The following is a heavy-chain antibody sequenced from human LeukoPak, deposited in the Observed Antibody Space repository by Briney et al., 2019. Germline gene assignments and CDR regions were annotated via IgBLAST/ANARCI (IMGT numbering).Heavy chain of an antibody. V-gene: IGHV4-59*01. D-gene: IGHD4-17*01. Sequence: SETLSLTCTVSGGSISRYYWSWIRQPPGKGLEWIGYIYYSGSTNYIPSLKSRVSISLDTSKNQFSLRLTSVTAADTAVYYCARDLDYGDYVNAFDIWGQGTMVTVSS. J-gene: IGHJ3*02. CDR1: GGSISRYY. CDR2: IYYSGST. CDR3: ARDLDYGDYVNAFDI.